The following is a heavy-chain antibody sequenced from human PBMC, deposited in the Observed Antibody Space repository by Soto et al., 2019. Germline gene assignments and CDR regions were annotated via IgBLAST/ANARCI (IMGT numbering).Heavy chain of an antibody. J-gene: IGHJ5*02. CDR1: GGTFSSYA. Sequence: ASVKVSCKASGGTFSSYAISWVRQAPGQGLEWMGGIIPIFGTANYAQKFQGRVTITADESTSTAYMELSSLRSEDTAVYYCARDYYGSGSYRGWFDPWGQGTLVTFSS. V-gene: IGHV1-69*13. CDR3: ARDYYGSGSYRGWFDP. CDR2: IIPIFGTA. D-gene: IGHD3-10*01.